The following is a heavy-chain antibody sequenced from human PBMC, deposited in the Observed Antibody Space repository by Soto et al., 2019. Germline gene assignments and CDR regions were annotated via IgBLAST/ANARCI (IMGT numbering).Heavy chain of an antibody. D-gene: IGHD6-19*01. Sequence: SETLSLTCTVSGGSISSGGYYWSWIRQHPGKGLEWIGYIYYSGSTYYNPSLKSRVTISVDTSKNQFSLKLSSVTAADTAVYYCARDLNLEDSSGWYGMDVWGQGTTVTVSS. V-gene: IGHV4-31*03. J-gene: IGHJ6*02. CDR2: IYYSGST. CDR3: ARDLNLEDSSGWYGMDV. CDR1: GGSISSGGYY.